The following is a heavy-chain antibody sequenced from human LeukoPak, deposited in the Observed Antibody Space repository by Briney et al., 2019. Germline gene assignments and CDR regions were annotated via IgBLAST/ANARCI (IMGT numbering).Heavy chain of an antibody. Sequence: GRSLRLSCAASGFTFSSYAMHWVRQAPGKGLEWVAVISYDGSNKYYADSVKGRFTISRDNSKNTLYLQMNSLRAEDTAVYYCAENSALEYWSQGTLVTVSS. CDR3: AENSALEY. CDR2: ISYDGSNK. CDR1: GFTFSSYA. J-gene: IGHJ4*02. D-gene: IGHD1/OR15-1a*01. V-gene: IGHV3-30-3*01.